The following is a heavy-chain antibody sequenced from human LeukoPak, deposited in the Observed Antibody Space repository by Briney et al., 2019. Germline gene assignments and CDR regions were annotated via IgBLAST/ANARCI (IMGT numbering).Heavy chain of an antibody. CDR2: INPNDGDT. D-gene: IGHD2-2*01. CDR3: ARANFLYCSSSTCLFDY. CDR1: GYTVTDYY. Sequence: ASVKVSCKASGYTVTDYYMHWVRQAPGQGFEWMGWINPNDGDTNYAQKFQGRVTMTRDTSISTAHMEVSRLRSDDTAVYYCARANFLYCSSSTCLFDYWGQGTLVTVSS. V-gene: IGHV1-2*02. J-gene: IGHJ4*02.